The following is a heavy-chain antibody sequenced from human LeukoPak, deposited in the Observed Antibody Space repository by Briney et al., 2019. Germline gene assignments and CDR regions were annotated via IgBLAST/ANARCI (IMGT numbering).Heavy chain of an antibody. J-gene: IGHJ4*02. CDR2: ISWNSGSI. D-gene: IGHD3-22*01. V-gene: IGHV3-9*01. Sequence: GRSLRLSCATSGFTFDDYAMHWVRQAPGKGLEWGSGISWNSGSIGYADSVKGRFTISRDNAKNSLYLQMNSLRAEDTALYYCARDSSGYYSGGNDYWGQGTLVTVSS. CDR1: GFTFDDYA. CDR3: ARDSSGYYSGGNDY.